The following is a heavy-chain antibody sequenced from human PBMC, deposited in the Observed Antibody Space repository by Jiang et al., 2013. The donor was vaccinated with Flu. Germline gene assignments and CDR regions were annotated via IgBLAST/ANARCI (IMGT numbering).Heavy chain of an antibody. D-gene: IGHD5-18*01. CDR2: INPSGGST. CDR3: ARETYSYGYVLDY. J-gene: IGHJ4*02. V-gene: IGHV1-46*01. Sequence: KVSCKASGYNLRPATICTGCDRPLVQGLEWMGIINPSGGSTSYAQKFQGRVTMTRDTSTSTVYMELSSLRSEDTAVYYCARETYSYGYVLDYWGQGTLVTVSS. CDR1: GYNLRPAT.